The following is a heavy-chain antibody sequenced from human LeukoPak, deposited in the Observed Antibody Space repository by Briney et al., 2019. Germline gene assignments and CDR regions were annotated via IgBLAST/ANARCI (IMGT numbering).Heavy chain of an antibody. CDR1: GFTFSSYE. D-gene: IGHD3-10*02. CDR3: AELGITMIGGV. J-gene: IGHJ6*04. Sequence: GSLRPPCATSGFTFSSYEMNWVRQAPGKGLEWVSYISSSGSTIYYADSVKGRFTISRDNAKNSLYLQMNSLRAEDTAVYYCAELGITMIGGVWGKGTTVTISS. V-gene: IGHV3-48*03. CDR2: ISSSGSTI.